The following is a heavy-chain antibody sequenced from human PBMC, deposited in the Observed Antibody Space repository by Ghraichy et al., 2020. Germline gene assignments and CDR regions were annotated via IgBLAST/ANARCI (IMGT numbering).Heavy chain of an antibody. CDR3: AKLLHTTDFDY. CDR2: IGMTGEDT. V-gene: IGHV3-23*01. J-gene: IGHJ4*02. CDR1: GFTFSTSA. Sequence: GGSLRLSCAISGFTFSTSAMTWVRQAPGKGLEWVSSIGMTGEDTYYADSVKGRFTISRDNSKNTLYLEMHSLRVEDTAMYYCAKLLHTTDFDYWGQGTLVTVSS. D-gene: IGHD1-14*01.